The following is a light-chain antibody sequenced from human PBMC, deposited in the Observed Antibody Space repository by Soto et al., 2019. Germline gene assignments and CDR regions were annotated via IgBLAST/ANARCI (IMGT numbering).Light chain of an antibody. Sequence: DIQMTQSPSTLSASVGDRVTISCRASQTISNWLAWYQQKPGKAPKLLIYDASSLESGVPSRFSGSGSGTEFTLTISSLQPEDFATYYCQQANSFPITFGQGTRLEI. CDR3: QQANSFPIT. CDR1: QTISNW. CDR2: DAS. J-gene: IGKJ5*01. V-gene: IGKV1-5*01.